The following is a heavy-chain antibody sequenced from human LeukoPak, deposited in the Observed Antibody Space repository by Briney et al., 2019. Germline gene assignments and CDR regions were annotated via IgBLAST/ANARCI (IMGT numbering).Heavy chain of an antibody. Sequence: QSGGSLRLSCAASGFTFSSYGMHWVRQAPGKGLVWMAFIRYDGSNKYYADSVKGRFTISRDNSKNTLHLQMNSLRAEDTAVYYCARESESYDSSGSTFKYWGQGTLVTVSS. CDR3: ARESESYDSSGSTFKY. D-gene: IGHD3-22*01. CDR1: GFTFSSYG. V-gene: IGHV3-30*02. CDR2: IRYDGSNK. J-gene: IGHJ4*02.